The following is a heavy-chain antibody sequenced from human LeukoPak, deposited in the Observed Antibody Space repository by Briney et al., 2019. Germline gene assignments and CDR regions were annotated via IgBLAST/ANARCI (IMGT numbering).Heavy chain of an antibody. V-gene: IGHV3-21*01. D-gene: IGHD3-3*01. CDR3: ARDGGNGMDV. CDR2: ISSSSSYI. CDR1: GFTFSSYA. J-gene: IGHJ6*02. Sequence: GSLRLSCAASGFTFSSYAMSWVRQAPGKGLEWVSSISSSSSYIYYADSVKGRFTISRDNAKNSLYLQMNSLRAEDTAVYYCARDGGNGMDVWGQGTTVTVSS.